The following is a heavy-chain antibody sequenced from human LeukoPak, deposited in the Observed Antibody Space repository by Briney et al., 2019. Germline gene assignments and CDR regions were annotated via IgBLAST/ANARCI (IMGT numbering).Heavy chain of an antibody. Sequence: SETLSLTCTVSGASISSYYRSWIRQPPGKGLEWIGYIHTSGSTNYKPSLKSRVTITVDTSKNQVSLRLNSVTAADTAAYYCATLGWLHPSDYWGQGTLVTVSS. CDR2: IHTSGST. V-gene: IGHV4-4*09. D-gene: IGHD5-24*01. CDR3: ATLGWLHPSDY. J-gene: IGHJ4*02. CDR1: GASISSYY.